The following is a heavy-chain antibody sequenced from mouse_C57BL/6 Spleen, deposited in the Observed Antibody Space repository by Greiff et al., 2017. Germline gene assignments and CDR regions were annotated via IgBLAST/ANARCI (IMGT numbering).Heavy chain of an antibody. V-gene: IGHV2-5*01. J-gene: IGHJ4*01. CDR1: GFSLTSYG. CDR3: AKNWGSNYYAMDY. Sequence: QVQPKESGPGLVQPSQSLSITCTVSGFSLTSYGVHWVRQSPGKGLEWLGVIWRGGSTDYNAAFMSRLSITKDNSKSQVFFKMNSLQADDTAIYYCAKNWGSNYYAMDYWGQGTSVTVSS. CDR2: IWRGGST. D-gene: IGHD2-5*01.